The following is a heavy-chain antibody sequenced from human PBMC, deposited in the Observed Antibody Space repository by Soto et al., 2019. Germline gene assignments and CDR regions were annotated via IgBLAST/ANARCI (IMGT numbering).Heavy chain of an antibody. J-gene: IGHJ3*02. CDR3: ARDFDLYYYDSSGLDAFDI. CDR2: TYYRSKWYN. CDR1: GDSASSNSAA. D-gene: IGHD3-22*01. Sequence: SQTLSLTCAISGDSASSNSAAWNWIRQSPSRGLEWLGRTYYRSKWYNDYAVSVKSRITINPDTSKNQFSLQLNSVTPEDTAVYYCARDFDLYYYDSSGLDAFDIWGQGTMVTVSS. V-gene: IGHV6-1*01.